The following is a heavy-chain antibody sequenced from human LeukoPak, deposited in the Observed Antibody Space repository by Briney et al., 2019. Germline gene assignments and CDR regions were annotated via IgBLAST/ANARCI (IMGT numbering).Heavy chain of an antibody. Sequence: QTGGSLRLSCAASGFTFSSYAMSWVRQAPGKGLEWVSKISGSGGSTYYADSVKGRYTISRDNSKNTLYLQMNSLRAEDTAVYYCAKDYDSSGYWGYYFDYWGQGTLVTVSS. D-gene: IGHD3-22*01. CDR1: GFTFSSYA. J-gene: IGHJ4*02. V-gene: IGHV3-23*01. CDR3: AKDYDSSGYWGYYFDY. CDR2: ISGSGGST.